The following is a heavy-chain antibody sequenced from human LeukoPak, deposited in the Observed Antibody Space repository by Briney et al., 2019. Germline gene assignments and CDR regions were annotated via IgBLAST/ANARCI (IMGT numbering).Heavy chain of an antibody. V-gene: IGHV5-51*01. CDR2: IYPGDSDT. J-gene: IGHJ6*02. CDR3: ARHRVWGWSSYYGMDV. Sequence: GESLKISCKASGYSFTSYWIGWVRQMPGKGLEWMGIIYPGDSDTRYSPSFQGQVTISADKSISTAYLQWSSLKASDTAMYYCARHRVWGWSSYYGMDVWGQGTTVTVSS. CDR1: GYSFTSYW. D-gene: IGHD6-19*01.